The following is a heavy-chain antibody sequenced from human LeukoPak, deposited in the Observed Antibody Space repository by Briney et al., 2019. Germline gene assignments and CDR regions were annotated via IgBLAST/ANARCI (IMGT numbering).Heavy chain of an antibody. CDR1: GIPVSSYS. CDR2: ISSSSSYI. Sequence: GGSLRLSCAASGIPVSSYSMNWVRQAPGXGLEWVSSISSSSSYIHYADSVKGRFTISRDNAKNSLYLQMDSLRAEDTAVYYCARSFGSGSYPMDVWGQGTTVTVSS. D-gene: IGHD3-10*01. J-gene: IGHJ6*02. CDR3: ARSFGSGSYPMDV. V-gene: IGHV3-21*01.